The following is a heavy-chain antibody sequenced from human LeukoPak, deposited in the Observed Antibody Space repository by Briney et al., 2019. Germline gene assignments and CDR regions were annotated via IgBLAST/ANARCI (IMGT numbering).Heavy chain of an antibody. D-gene: IGHD5-18*01. J-gene: IGHJ4*02. CDR2: IYSGGST. CDR3: IYGYTLDF. V-gene: IGHV3-53*01. Sequence: PGGSLRLSCAASGFTFYAYAMTWVRQAPGKGLEWVSVIYSGGSTNYADSVKGRFTISRDNSKNTLYLQMNSLRAEDTAVYYCIYGYTLDFWGQGTLVTVSS. CDR1: GFTFYAYA.